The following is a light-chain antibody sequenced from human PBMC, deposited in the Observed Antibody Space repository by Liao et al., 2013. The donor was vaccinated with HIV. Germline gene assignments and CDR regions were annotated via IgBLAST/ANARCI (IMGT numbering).Light chain of an antibody. V-gene: IGLV3-21*04. CDR3: QVWDTYSGHVV. Sequence: SYELTQPPSVSVTPGKTARITCGGNNIGSKSVHWYQQKPGQAPVLVIYSDSDRPSGIPERFSGSNSGNTATLTISRVEAGDEADYYCQVWDTYSGHVVFGGGTKLTVL. J-gene: IGLJ2*01. CDR2: SDS. CDR1: NIGSKS.